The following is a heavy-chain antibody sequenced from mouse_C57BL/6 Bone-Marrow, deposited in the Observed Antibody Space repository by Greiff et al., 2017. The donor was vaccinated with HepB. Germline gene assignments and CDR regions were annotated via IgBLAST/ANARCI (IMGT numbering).Heavy chain of an antibody. CDR3: AREGYSNYVDFDY. J-gene: IGHJ2*01. V-gene: IGHV1-76*01. D-gene: IGHD2-5*01. Sequence: QVQLQQSGAELVRPGASVKLSCKASGYTFTDYYINWVKQRPGQGLEWIARIYPGSGNTYYNEKFTGKATLTAEKSSSTAYMQLSSLTSEDSAVYFCAREGYSNYVDFDYWGQGTTLTVSS. CDR1: GYTFTDYY. CDR2: IYPGSGNT.